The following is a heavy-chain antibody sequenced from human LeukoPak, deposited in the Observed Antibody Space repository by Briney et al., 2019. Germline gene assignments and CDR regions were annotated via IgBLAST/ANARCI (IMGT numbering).Heavy chain of an antibody. CDR2: IHSDGSIT. CDR3: ARDYPPYSSSWYPYSDY. Sequence: GGSLRLSCAASGFTFSSYWMHWVRQAPGKGLVWVARIHSDGSITAYADSVQGRFTISRDNAKNTLYLQMNSLRAEDTAVYYCARDYPPYSSSWYPYSDYWGQGTLVTVSS. CDR1: GFTFSSYW. D-gene: IGHD6-13*01. J-gene: IGHJ4*02. V-gene: IGHV3-74*01.